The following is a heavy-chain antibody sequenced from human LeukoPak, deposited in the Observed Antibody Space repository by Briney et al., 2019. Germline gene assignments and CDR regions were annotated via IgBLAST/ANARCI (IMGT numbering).Heavy chain of an antibody. V-gene: IGHV4-38-2*01. D-gene: IGHD3-22*01. J-gene: IGHJ3*02. CDR1: GYSISSGYY. CDR3: ARRTNKFYYDSSGYYYDAFDI. Sequence: SETLSLTCAVSGYSISSGYYWGWIRQPPGKGLEWIGSIYHSGSTYYNPSLKSRATISVDTSKNQFSRKLSSVTAADTAVYYCARRTNKFYYDSSGYYYDAFDIWGQGTMVTVSS. CDR2: IYHSGST.